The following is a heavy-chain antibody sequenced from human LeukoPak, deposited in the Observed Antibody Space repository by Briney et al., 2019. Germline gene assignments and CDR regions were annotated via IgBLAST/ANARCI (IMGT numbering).Heavy chain of an antibody. Sequence: ASVKVSCKASGYTFTRYGISWVRQAPGQGLEWMGWISAYNGNTNYAQKLQGRVTMTTDTSTSTAYMELRSLRSDDTAVYYCARLPIAVAGLYYFDYWGQGTLVTVSS. D-gene: IGHD6-19*01. CDR3: ARLPIAVAGLYYFDY. CDR2: ISAYNGNT. J-gene: IGHJ4*02. CDR1: GYTFTRYG. V-gene: IGHV1-18*01.